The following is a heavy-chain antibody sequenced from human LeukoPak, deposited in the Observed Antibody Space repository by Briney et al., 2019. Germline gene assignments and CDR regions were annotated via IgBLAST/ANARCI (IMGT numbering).Heavy chain of an antibody. D-gene: IGHD6-13*01. V-gene: IGHV3-23*01. Sequence: GGSLRLSCAASGFTFSSYAMTWVRQGPGKGLEWVSSISGYVGSTYYADSVKGRFTISRDNSKNTVFLQMSSLRAEDTAVYYCAARTAAVHWGQGTLATVSS. CDR2: ISGYVGST. J-gene: IGHJ4*02. CDR1: GFTFSSYA. CDR3: AARTAAVH.